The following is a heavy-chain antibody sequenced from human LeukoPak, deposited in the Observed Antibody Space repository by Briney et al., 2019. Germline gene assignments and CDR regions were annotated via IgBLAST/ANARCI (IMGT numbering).Heavy chain of an antibody. Sequence: PSETLSLTCTASGGSISSYYWSWIRQPAGKGLEWIGRIYTSGSTNYNPSLKIRVTMSVDTSKNQFSLKLSSVTAADTAVYFCAKRGVVIRVILVGFHKEAYYFDSWGQGALVTVSS. CDR1: GGSISSYY. D-gene: IGHD3-22*01. J-gene: IGHJ4*02. CDR3: AKRGVVIRVILVGFHKEAYYFDS. CDR2: IYTSGST. V-gene: IGHV4-4*07.